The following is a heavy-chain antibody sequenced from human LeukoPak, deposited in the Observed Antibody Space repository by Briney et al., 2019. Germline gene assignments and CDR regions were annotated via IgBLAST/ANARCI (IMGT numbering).Heavy chain of an antibody. CDR1: GFTFNNYA. D-gene: IGHD3-22*01. CDR2: LSGSGGST. V-gene: IGHV3-23*01. CDR3: AKMSKYYYDSSGYFDY. Sequence: PGGSLRLSCAASGFTFNNYAMSWVRQAPGKGPEWVSTLSGSGGSTYYTDSVKGRSTISRDNFKNMLYLQMNSLRAEDSAVYSCAKMSKYYYDSSGYFDYWGQGALVTVSS. J-gene: IGHJ4*02.